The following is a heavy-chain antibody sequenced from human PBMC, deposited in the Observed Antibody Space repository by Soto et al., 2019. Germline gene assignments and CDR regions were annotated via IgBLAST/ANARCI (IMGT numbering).Heavy chain of an antibody. J-gene: IGHJ6*02. Sequence: GGSLRLSCAASGFTFSSYSMNWVRQAPGKGLEWVSSISSSSSYIYYADSVKGRFTISRDNAKNSLYLQMNSLRAEDTAVYYCASFLGRIAVAGTDYYYGMDVWGQGTTVTVSS. CDR2: ISSSSSYI. CDR3: ASFLGRIAVAGTDYYYGMDV. D-gene: IGHD6-19*01. CDR1: GFTFSSYS. V-gene: IGHV3-21*01.